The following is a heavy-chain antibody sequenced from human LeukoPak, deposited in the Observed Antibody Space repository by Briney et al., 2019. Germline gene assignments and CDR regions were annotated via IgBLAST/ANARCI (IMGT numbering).Heavy chain of an antibody. CDR2: ISGSGDNT. CDR1: GFTFSSYA. V-gene: IGHV3-23*01. CDR3: AKAHKVGATDFDY. Sequence: GGSLRLSCAASGFTFSSYAVTWVRQAPGKGLEWVSVISGSGDNTYYADSVKGRFTVSRDNSKNTLYLQMNSLRAEDTAVYYCAKAHKVGATDFDYWGQGTLVTVSS. J-gene: IGHJ4*02. D-gene: IGHD1-26*01.